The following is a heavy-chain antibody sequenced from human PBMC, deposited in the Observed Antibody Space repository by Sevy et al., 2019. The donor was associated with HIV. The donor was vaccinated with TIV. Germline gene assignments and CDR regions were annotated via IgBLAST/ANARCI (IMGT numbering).Heavy chain of an antibody. J-gene: IGHJ4*02. CDR2: IRSKAYGGTT. CDR1: GFTFGDYA. D-gene: IGHD5-18*01. CDR3: TRDREMATAYYFDY. V-gene: IGHV3-49*03. Sequence: GRSLRLSCTASGFTFGDYAMSWFRQAPGKGLEWVGFIRSKAYGGTTEYAASVKGRFTISRDDSKSIAYLQMNSLKTEDTAVYYCTRDREMATAYYFDYWGQGTLVTVSS.